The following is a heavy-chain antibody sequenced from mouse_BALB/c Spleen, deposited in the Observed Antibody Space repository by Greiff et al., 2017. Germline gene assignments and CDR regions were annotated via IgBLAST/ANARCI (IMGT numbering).Heavy chain of an antibody. V-gene: IGHV4-1*02. Sequence: EVKLQESGGGLVQPGGSLKLSCAASGFDFSRYWMSWVRQAPGKGLEWIGEINPDSSTINYTPSLKDKFIISRDNAKNTLYLQMSKVRSEDTALYYCARTYYYGSSYDYAMDYWGQGTSVTVSS. CDR3: ARTYYYGSSYDYAMDY. CDR1: GFDFSRYW. CDR2: INPDSSTI. J-gene: IGHJ4*01. D-gene: IGHD1-1*01.